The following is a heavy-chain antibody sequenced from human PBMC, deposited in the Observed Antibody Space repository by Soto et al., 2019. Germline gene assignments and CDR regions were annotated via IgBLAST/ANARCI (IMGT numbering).Heavy chain of an antibody. Sequence: PGGSLRLSCAASVFTFSSYEMNWVRQAPGKGLEWVSYISSSGMTIYYADSVKGRFTISRDNAKNSLYLQMNSLRAEDTAVYYCAGGGGIGGATREAFDIWGQGTMVTVS. CDR2: ISSSGMTI. V-gene: IGHV3-48*03. J-gene: IGHJ3*02. CDR3: AGGGGIGGATREAFDI. CDR1: VFTFSSYE. D-gene: IGHD3-16*01.